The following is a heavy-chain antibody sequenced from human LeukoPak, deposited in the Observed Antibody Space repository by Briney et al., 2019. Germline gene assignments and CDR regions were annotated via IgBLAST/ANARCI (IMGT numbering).Heavy chain of an antibody. CDR1: GGSFSGYY. CDR3: ARRLSTYSSSPYFDY. V-gene: IGHV4-34*01. D-gene: IGHD6-6*01. CDR2: INHSGST. Sequence: SETLSLTCAVYGGSFSGYYWSWIRQPPGKGLEWIGEINHSGSTYYNPSLKSRVTISVDTSKNQFSLKLSSVTAADTAVYYCARRLSTYSSSPYFDYWGQGTLVTVSS. J-gene: IGHJ4*01.